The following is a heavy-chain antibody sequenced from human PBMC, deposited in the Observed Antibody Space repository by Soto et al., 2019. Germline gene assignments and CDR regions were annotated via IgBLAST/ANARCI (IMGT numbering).Heavy chain of an antibody. Sequence: QVQLVESGGGVVQPGRSLRLSCAASGFTFSSYTMHWVRQAPGKGLEWVALIYYDGSQKYYADSVKGRFTISRDNSKKMMNLDMNSLRTEDTAVYDWTRGGGNQLGDCYDNWGQGTLVTVSS. V-gene: IGHV3-30*04. J-gene: IGHJ4*02. CDR2: IYYDGSQK. D-gene: IGHD2-21*02. CDR3: TRGGGNQLGDCYDN. CDR1: GFTFSSYT.